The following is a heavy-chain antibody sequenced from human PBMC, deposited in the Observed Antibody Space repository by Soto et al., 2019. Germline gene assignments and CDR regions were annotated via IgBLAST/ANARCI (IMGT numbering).Heavy chain of an antibody. V-gene: IGHV4-61*01. CDR3: AKVGYSSSWYAGYYYYGMDV. CDR1: GGSVSSGSYY. J-gene: IGHJ6*02. D-gene: IGHD6-13*01. Sequence: PSETLSLTCTVSGGSVSSGSYYWSWIRQPPGKGLEWIGYIYYSGSTNYNPSLKSRVTISVDTSKNQFSLKLSSVTAADTAVYYCAKVGYSSSWYAGYYYYGMDVWGQGTTVTVSS. CDR2: IYYSGST.